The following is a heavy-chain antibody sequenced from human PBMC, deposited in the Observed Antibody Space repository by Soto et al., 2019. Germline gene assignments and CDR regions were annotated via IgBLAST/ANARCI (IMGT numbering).Heavy chain of an antibody. V-gene: IGHV3-15*01. CDR3: AKGGGYDSSGYDK. CDR1: GFTFSNAW. J-gene: IGHJ4*02. D-gene: IGHD3-22*01. Sequence: PGGSLRLSCAASGFTFSNAWMSWVRQAPGKGLEWVGRIKSKTDGGTTDYAAPVKGRFTISRDDSKNTLYLQMNSLKTEDTAVYYCAKGGGYDSSGYDKWGQGTVVTISS. CDR2: IKSKTDGGTT.